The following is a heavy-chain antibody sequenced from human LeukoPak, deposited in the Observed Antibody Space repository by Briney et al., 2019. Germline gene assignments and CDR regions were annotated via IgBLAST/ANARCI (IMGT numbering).Heavy chain of an antibody. J-gene: IGHJ6*03. Sequence: GGSLRLSCAASGFTFSSYWMSWVRQAPGKGLEWVAYIKQDGSEKYYADSVKGRFTISKDNAKNSLYLQMNSLRADDTAVYFCARDGMVRGVKVYYYYYMDVWGKGTTVTISS. D-gene: IGHD3-10*01. CDR3: ARDGMVRGVKVYYYYYMDV. V-gene: IGHV3-7*01. CDR1: GFTFSSYW. CDR2: IKQDGSEK.